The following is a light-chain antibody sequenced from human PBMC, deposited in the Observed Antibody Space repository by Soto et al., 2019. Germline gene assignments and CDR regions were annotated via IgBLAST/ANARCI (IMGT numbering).Light chain of an antibody. J-gene: IGKJ1*01. V-gene: IGKV3-20*01. CDR2: GAS. Sequence: EMVVTQWGSTRSWSPGERATLSWRASQSGSSSYLAWYQQKPGQAPRPLIYGASSRATGIPNRFSGSGSGTDFTLTISRLETEDPAVYYCQQYGSSPWTFGQGTKVDIK. CDR1: QSGSSSY. CDR3: QQYGSSPWT.